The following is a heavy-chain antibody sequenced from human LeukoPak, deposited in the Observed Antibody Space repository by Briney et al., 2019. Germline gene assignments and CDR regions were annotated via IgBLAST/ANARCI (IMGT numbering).Heavy chain of an antibody. CDR1: GFTFSSYS. CDR2: ISSSSSYI. V-gene: IGHV3-21*01. Sequence: PGGSLGLSCAASGFTFSSYSMNWVRQAPGKGLEWVSSISSSSSYIYYADSVKGRFTISRDNAKNSLYLQMNSLRAEDTAVYYCARQSYSSGSYYFDYWGQGTLVTVSS. D-gene: IGHD1-26*01. J-gene: IGHJ4*02. CDR3: ARQSYSSGSYYFDY.